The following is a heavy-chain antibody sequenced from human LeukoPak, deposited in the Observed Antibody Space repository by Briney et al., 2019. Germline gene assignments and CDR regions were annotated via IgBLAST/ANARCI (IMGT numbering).Heavy chain of an antibody. J-gene: IGHJ4*02. CDR2: ISGSAHDV. CDR3: AKSGTTSSWSPRVKTYFDY. CDR1: GFTFSSYI. V-gene: IGHV3-48*01. D-gene: IGHD6-13*01. Sequence: GGSLRPSCAASGFTFSSYIMNWVRQAPGKGLELLSYISGSAHDVNYIDSVRGRFTISRDNSKNTLYMEMNSLKPEDTAVYYCAKSGTTSSWSPRVKTYFDYWGQGTLVTVSS.